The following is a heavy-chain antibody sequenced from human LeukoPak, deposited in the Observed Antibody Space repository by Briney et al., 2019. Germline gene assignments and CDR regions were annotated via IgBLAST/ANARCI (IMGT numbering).Heavy chain of an antibody. CDR1: GGSISSYY. D-gene: IGHD2-2*01. Sequence: SETLSLTCTVSGGSISSYYWSWIRQPPGKGLEWIGYIYYSGSTNYNPSLKSRATIPVDTSKNQFSLKLSSVTAADTAVYYCARAGYCSSTSCYPDWFDPWGQGTLVTVSS. CDR2: IYYSGST. CDR3: ARAGYCSSTSCYPDWFDP. J-gene: IGHJ5*02. V-gene: IGHV4-59*01.